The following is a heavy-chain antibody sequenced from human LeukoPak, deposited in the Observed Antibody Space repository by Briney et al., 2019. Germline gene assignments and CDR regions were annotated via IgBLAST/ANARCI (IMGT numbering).Heavy chain of an antibody. J-gene: IGHJ6*03. CDR3: AKDMGYFGSSGYYYVLWPGDYYYYMDV. D-gene: IGHD3-22*01. Sequence: PGGSLRLSCAASGFTFSSYGMSWVRQAPGKGLEWVSAISGSGGSTYYADSVKGWFTISRDNSKNTLYLQMNSLRAEDTAVYYCAKDMGYFGSSGYYYVLWPGDYYYYMDVWGKGTTVTISS. V-gene: IGHV3-23*01. CDR2: ISGSGGST. CDR1: GFTFSSYG.